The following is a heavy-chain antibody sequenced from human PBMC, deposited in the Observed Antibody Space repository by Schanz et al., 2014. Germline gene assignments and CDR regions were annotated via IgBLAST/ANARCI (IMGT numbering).Heavy chain of an antibody. V-gene: IGHV4-4*02. J-gene: IGHJ5*02. CDR3: ARVKQGCSDTSCVLDP. D-gene: IGHD2-2*01. CDR1: GVSISSTNW. CDR2: IIHDGRT. Sequence: QVQLQESGPGLVKPSGTLSLTCAVSGVSISSTNWWHWVRQSPGKGLEWLGEIIHDGRTNYNPSPGSRFTISLAKSENQFSLELTSVTAADTALYFCARVKQGCSDTSCVLDPWGQGTLVTVSS.